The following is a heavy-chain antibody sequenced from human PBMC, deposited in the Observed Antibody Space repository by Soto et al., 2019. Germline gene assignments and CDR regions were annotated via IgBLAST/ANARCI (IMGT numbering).Heavy chain of an antibody. CDR1: GYTFTGYY. CDR2: INPDSGDT. J-gene: IGHJ4*02. V-gene: IGHV1-2*02. CDR3: ARKDYYVSGVYHFDY. D-gene: IGHD3-10*02. Sequence: ASVKVSCKASGYTFTGYYMHWVRQAPGQGLEWMGWINPDSGDTGFAQRFQDRVTITRDTSASTAHMELSSLKSEDTAVYYCARKDYYVSGVYHFDYWGQGTLVTVSS.